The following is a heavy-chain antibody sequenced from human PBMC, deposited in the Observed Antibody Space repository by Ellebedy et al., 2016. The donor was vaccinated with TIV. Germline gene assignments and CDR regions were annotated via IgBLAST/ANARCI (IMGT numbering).Heavy chain of an antibody. CDR2: ISRSSSYI. D-gene: IGHD6-19*01. V-gene: IGHV3-21*06. J-gene: IGHJ4*02. Sequence: GESLKISCAASGFTFNTYSMNWVRQAPGKGLEWVSSISRSSSYIYYADSVKGRFTISRENAKNSLYLQMDSLRAEDTAVYYCARTGYSSDWYASNWGQGTLVTVSS. CDR1: GFTFNTYS. CDR3: ARTGYSSDWYASN.